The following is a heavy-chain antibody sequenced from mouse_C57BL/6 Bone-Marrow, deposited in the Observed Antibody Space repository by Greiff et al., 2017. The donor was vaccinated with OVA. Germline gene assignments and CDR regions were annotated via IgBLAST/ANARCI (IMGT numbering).Heavy chain of an antibody. Sequence: QVQLQQSGAELVRPGASVQMSCTASGYTFTSYNMHWVQQTPRQGLEWIGAIYPGNGDTSYNQKFKGKATLTVDKSSSTAYMQLSSLTSEDSAVYFCARSGGWLLRYYFDYWGQGTTLTVSS. V-gene: IGHV1-12*01. J-gene: IGHJ2*01. D-gene: IGHD2-3*01. CDR1: GYTFTSYN. CDR3: ARSGGWLLRYYFDY. CDR2: IYPGNGDT.